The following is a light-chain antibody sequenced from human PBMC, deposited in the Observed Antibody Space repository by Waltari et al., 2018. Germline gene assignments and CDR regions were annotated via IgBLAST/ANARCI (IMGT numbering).Light chain of an antibody. V-gene: IGLV1-44*01. CDR3: ATWDDSLNAVV. CDR1: ASNIGENT. CDR2: ANR. J-gene: IGLJ2*01. Sequence: QSLLTQAPSASGPPGQRVPIPCSGRASNIGENTVRWFRQLPGTAPKLLIYANRQRPSGVPDRFSGSKSGTSASLDIIGLQSDDEADYFCATWDDSLNAVVFGGGTRLTVL.